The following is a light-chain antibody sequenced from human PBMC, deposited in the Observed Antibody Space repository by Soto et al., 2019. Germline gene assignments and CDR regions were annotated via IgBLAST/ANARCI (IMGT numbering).Light chain of an antibody. CDR3: QQANSFPLS. CDR1: QGISSW. CDR2: AAS. J-gene: IGKJ4*01. Sequence: DIQMTQSPSSVSASVGDRVTITCRASQGISSWLAWYQQKPGRAPKLLIYAASSLQGGAPSRFTGSGSGTDFTLTITGLQPDDVATYYCQQANSFPLSFGGGATGDIK. V-gene: IGKV1-12*01.